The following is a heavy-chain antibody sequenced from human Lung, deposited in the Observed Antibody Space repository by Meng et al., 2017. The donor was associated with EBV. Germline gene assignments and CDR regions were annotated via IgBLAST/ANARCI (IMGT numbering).Heavy chain of an antibody. Sequence: QGQLVKSGVELKKPVASVKVACNASGYTFTRYALNWVRQAPGQGLEWLGWISCYNGDTNYAQKVQGRFTMTMDKSASTAYMDLRSLRSDDTAVYYCARDPSNTSGRYAYFDYWGQGTLVTVSS. J-gene: IGHJ4*02. CDR2: ISCYNGDT. V-gene: IGHV1-18*01. CDR1: GYTFTRYA. D-gene: IGHD6-19*01. CDR3: ARDPSNTSGRYAYFDY.